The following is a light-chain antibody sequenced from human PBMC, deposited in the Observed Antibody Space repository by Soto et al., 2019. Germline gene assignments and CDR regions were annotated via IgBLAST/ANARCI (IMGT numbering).Light chain of an antibody. CDR2: DAS. CDR3: QQRSHWPPGVYT. V-gene: IGKV3-11*01. J-gene: IGKJ2*01. Sequence: EIVLTQSPATLSLSPGERATLSCRASQSVSSYLAWYQQKPGQAPRLLIYDASNRATGIPARFSGSGSGTDFTLTISSLEPEDFAVYYCQQRSHWPPGVYTFGQGTKLEIK. CDR1: QSVSSY.